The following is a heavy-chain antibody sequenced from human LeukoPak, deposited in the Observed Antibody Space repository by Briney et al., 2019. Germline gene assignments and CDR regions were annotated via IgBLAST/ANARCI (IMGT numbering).Heavy chain of an antibody. CDR2: INPSGGST. CDR3: ARDLNPHYYDRSEAIDY. V-gene: IGHV1-46*01. D-gene: IGHD3-22*01. Sequence: GASVKVSCKAPGYTFTSYYMHWVRQAPGQGLEWMGIINPSGGSTSYAQKFQGRVTMTRDTSTSTVYMELSSLRSEDTAVYYCARDLNPHYYDRSEAIDYWGQGTLVTVSS. J-gene: IGHJ4*02. CDR1: GYTFTSYY.